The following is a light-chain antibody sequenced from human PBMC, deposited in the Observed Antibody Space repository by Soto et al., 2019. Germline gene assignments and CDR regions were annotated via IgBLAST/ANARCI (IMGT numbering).Light chain of an antibody. J-gene: IGKJ5*01. Sequence: EIVLTQSPGTLSLSPGERATLSCRASQSVSSSYLAWYQQKPGQAPRLLIYGASSRATGIPDRFSGSGSGTDFTLTISRLEPEDFAMYYCQQYGSSSTFGQGTRLEI. CDR2: GAS. V-gene: IGKV3-20*01. CDR1: QSVSSSY. CDR3: QQYGSSST.